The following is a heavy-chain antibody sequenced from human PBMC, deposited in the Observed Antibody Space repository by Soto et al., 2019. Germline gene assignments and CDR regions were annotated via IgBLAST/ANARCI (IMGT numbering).Heavy chain of an antibody. Sequence: QVQLQESGPGLVKPSQTLSLTCTISGGSISSGGYYWSWIRQHPGKGLEWIGYIYYSGSTYYNPSLKSRVTISVDTSKNQFSLKLNSVTAADTAVYYCARSSTSANYFDYWGQGTLVTVSP. CDR3: ARSSTSANYFDY. V-gene: IGHV4-31*03. D-gene: IGHD2-2*01. CDR2: IYYSGST. J-gene: IGHJ4*02. CDR1: GGSISSGGYY.